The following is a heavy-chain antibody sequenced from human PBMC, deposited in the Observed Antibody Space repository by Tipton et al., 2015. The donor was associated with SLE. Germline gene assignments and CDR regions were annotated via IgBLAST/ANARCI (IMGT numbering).Heavy chain of an antibody. CDR1: GGSISSGSYY. CDR3: ARDEGSWYEYFQH. D-gene: IGHD6-13*01. V-gene: IGHV4-61*09. CDR2: IYTSGST. Sequence: TLSLTCTVSGGSISSGSYYWSWIRQPAGKGLEWIGYIYTSGSTNYNPSLKSRVTISVDTSKNQFSRKLSSVTAADTAVYYCARDEGSWYEYFQHWGQGTLVTVSS. J-gene: IGHJ1*01.